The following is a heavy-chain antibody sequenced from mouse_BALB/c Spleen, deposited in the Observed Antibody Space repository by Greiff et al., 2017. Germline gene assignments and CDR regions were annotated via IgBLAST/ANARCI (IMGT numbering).Heavy chain of an antibody. V-gene: IGHV2-6-2*01. J-gene: IGHJ4*01. D-gene: IGHD1-1*01. Sequence: VQLKQSGPDLVAPSQSLSITCTVSGFSLTSYGVHWVRQPPGKGLEWLVVIWSDGSTTYNSALKSRLSISKDNSKSQVFLKMNSLQTDDTAMYYCARQLRKGYYAMDYWGQGTSVTVSS. CDR2: IWSDGST. CDR3: ARQLRKGYYAMDY. CDR1: GFSLTSYG.